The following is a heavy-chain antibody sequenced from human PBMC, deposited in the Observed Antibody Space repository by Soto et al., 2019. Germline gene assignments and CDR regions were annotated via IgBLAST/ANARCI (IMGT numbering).Heavy chain of an antibody. CDR3: AREVVVFGVIIPTPMDV. CDR2: ISGSGSTI. Sequence: PGGSLRLSCAASGFTFSGYEMNWVRQAPGKGLEWVSYISGSGSTIYYADSVKGRFTISRDNAKDSLYLQVNSLRAEDTAVYYCAREVVVFGVIIPTPMDVWGQGTTVTVS. D-gene: IGHD3-22*01. V-gene: IGHV3-48*03. CDR1: GFTFSGYE. J-gene: IGHJ6*02.